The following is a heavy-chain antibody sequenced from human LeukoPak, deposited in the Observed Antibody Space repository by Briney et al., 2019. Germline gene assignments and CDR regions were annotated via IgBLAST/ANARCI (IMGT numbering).Heavy chain of an antibody. Sequence: SETLSLTCTVSGYSISSGYYWSWIRQPPGKGLEWIGYIYHSGSTYYNPSLKSRVTISVDRSKNQFSLKLSSVTAADTAVYYCARAHYYGSGSYCWFDPWGQGTLVTASS. CDR3: ARAHYYGSGSYCWFDP. D-gene: IGHD3-10*01. CDR2: IYHSGST. J-gene: IGHJ5*02. V-gene: IGHV4-38-2*02. CDR1: GYSISSGYY.